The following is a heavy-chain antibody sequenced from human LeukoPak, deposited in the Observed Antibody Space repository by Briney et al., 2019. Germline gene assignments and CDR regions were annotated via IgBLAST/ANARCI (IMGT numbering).Heavy chain of an antibody. D-gene: IGHD6-19*01. CDR1: GGTFSSYG. CDR3: ARDLRAVAGTQFGY. CDR2: ISAYNGNT. V-gene: IGHV1-18*01. J-gene: IGHJ4*02. Sequence: GASVKVSCKASGGTFSSYGISWVRQAPGQGLEWMGWISAYNGNTNYAQKLQGRVTMTTDTSTSTAYMELRSLRSDDTAVYYCARDLRAVAGTQFGYWGQGTLVTVSS.